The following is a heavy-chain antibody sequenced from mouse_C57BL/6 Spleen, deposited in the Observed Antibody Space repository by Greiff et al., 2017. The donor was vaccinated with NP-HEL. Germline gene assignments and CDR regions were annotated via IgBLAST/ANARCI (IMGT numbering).Heavy chain of an antibody. J-gene: IGHJ3*01. V-gene: IGHV5-9*01. D-gene: IGHD2-9*01. Sequence: EVKVVESGGGLVKPGGSLKLSCAASGFTFSSYTMSWVRQTPEKRLEWVATISGGGGNTYYPDSVKGRFTISRDNAKNTLYLQMSSLRSEDTALYYCARRASYGYDGRGFAYWGQGTLVTVSA. CDR3: ARRASYGYDGRGFAY. CDR1: GFTFSSYT. CDR2: ISGGGGNT.